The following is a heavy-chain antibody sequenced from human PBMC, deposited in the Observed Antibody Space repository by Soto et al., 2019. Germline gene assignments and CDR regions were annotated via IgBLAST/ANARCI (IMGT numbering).Heavy chain of an antibody. V-gene: IGHV1-69*04. CDR3: ARDCTNGVCYDTSWFDP. CDR2: IIPILGIA. D-gene: IGHD2-8*01. Sequence: SVKVSCKASGGTFSSYTISWVRQAPGQGLEWMGRIIPILGIADYAQKFQGRVTITADKSTSTAYMELSSLRSEDTAVYYCARDCTNGVCYDTSWFDPWGQGTLVTVSS. J-gene: IGHJ5*02. CDR1: GGTFSSYT.